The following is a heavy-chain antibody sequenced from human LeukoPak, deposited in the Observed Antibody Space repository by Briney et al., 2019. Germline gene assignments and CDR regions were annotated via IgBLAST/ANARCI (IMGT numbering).Heavy chain of an antibody. Sequence: SETLSLTCTVSGGSITSSSYYWGWIRQPPGKGLEWIGSIYYSGSTYYNPSLKSRVTISVDTSKNQFSLKLSSVTAADTAVYYCARAVFELWLPAYYFDYWGQGTLVTVSS. J-gene: IGHJ4*02. CDR3: ARAVFELWLPAYYFDY. V-gene: IGHV4-39*07. CDR1: GGSITSSSYY. CDR2: IYYSGST. D-gene: IGHD6-19*01.